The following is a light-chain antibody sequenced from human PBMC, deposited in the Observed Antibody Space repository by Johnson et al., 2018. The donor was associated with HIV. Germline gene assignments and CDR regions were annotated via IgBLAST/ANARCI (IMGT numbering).Light chain of an antibody. Sequence: QSVLTQPPSVSAAPGQKVTISCSGSSSNIGNNYVSWYQQLPGTAPKLLIYDNNKRPSGITDRFFGSKSGTAATLGITGLPTGDEADYYCGTWDSTLSAGGVFGTGTKVTVL. CDR2: DNN. J-gene: IGLJ1*01. V-gene: IGLV1-51*01. CDR1: SSNIGNNY. CDR3: GTWDSTLSAGGV.